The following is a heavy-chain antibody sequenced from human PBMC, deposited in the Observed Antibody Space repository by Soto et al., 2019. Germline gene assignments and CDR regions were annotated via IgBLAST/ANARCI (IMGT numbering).Heavy chain of an antibody. V-gene: IGHV3-13*01. Sequence: GGSLRLSCEASGFTFSSSHMHWVRQATGKGLEWVSAIGTAGDTYYPGSVKGRFTISRENAKNSLYLQMNSLRAEDTAVYYCARSLGAADGQYYYYYGMDVWGQGTTVTVSS. J-gene: IGHJ6*02. D-gene: IGHD6-13*01. CDR2: IGTAGDT. CDR3: ARSLGAADGQYYYYYGMDV. CDR1: GFTFSSSH.